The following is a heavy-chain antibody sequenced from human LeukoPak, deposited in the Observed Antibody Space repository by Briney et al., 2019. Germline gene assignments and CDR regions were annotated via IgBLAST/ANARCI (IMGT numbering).Heavy chain of an antibody. CDR1: GGTFSSYA. Sequence: SVKVSCKASGGTFSSYAISWVRQAPGQGLEWMGGIIPTVGTANYAQKFQGRVAITTDESTSTAYAELSSLRSEDTAVYHCARGTYSNYGLYYFDYWGQGTLVTVSS. D-gene: IGHD4-11*01. J-gene: IGHJ4*02. V-gene: IGHV1-69*05. CDR2: IIPTVGTA. CDR3: ARGTYSNYGLYYFDY.